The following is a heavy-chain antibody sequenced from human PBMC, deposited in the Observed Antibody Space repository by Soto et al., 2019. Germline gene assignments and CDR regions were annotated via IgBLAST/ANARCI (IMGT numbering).Heavy chain of an antibody. CDR1: GYTFTTFY. CDR2: INPSDDTT. J-gene: IGHJ5*02. CDR3: AREFPSSYWFDP. V-gene: IGHV1-46*01. Sequence: AASVKVSCKTSGYTFTTFYIHWVRQAPGQGLEWMGNINPSDDTTVFSQKFQGRVTMTRDTSSNTVYMELSSLRSEDTAVYYCAREFPSSYWFDPWGQGTLVTVSS.